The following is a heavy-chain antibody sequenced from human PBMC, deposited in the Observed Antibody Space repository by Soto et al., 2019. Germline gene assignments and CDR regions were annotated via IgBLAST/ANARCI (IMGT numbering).Heavy chain of an antibody. J-gene: IGHJ4*02. CDR1: GGSFSGYY. V-gene: IGHV4-34*01. CDR2: INHSGST. Sequence: SETLSLTCAVYGGSFSGYYWSWIRQPPGKGLEWIGEINHSGSTNYNPSLKSRVTISVDTSKNQFSLKLSSVTAADTAVYYCARGQDRQQLADYWGQGTLVTVSS. D-gene: IGHD6-13*01. CDR3: ARGQDRQQLADY.